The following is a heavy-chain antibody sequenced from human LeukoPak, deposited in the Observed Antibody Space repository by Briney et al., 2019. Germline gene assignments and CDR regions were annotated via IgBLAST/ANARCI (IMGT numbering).Heavy chain of an antibody. J-gene: IGHJ4*01. D-gene: IGHD6-13*01. CDR2: IYTGGDT. V-gene: IGHV3-53*01. CDR3: ARDRRYSSIWYFRN. Sequence: PGGSLRLSCGVSGFIVSRNYMSWVRQAPGKGLEWVSIIYTGGDTYYADSVKGRFTISRDNSNNTLYLQMNSLRAEDTGMYYCARDRRYSSIWYFRNWGQGRLATVSS. CDR1: GFIVSRNY.